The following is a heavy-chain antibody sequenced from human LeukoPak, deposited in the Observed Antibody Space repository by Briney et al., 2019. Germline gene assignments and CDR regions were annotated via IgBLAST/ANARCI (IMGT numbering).Heavy chain of an antibody. V-gene: IGHV4-61*02. CDR3: ARETLETKVDITMIVVVIATFDY. D-gene: IGHD3-22*01. Sequence: SETLSLTCTVSGGSISSGSYYWSWIRQPAGKGLEWIGRIYTSRSTNYNPSLKSRVTISVDTSKNQFSLKLSSVTAADTAVYYCARETLETKVDITMIVVVIATFDYWGQGTLVTVSS. CDR1: GGSISSGSYY. J-gene: IGHJ4*02. CDR2: IYTSRST.